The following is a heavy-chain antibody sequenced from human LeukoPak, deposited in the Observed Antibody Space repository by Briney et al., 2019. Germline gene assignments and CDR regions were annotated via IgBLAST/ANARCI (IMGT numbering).Heavy chain of an antibody. CDR1: GYTFTGYY. CDR3: ARGSSGTEGFDP. J-gene: IGHJ5*02. D-gene: IGHD1-26*01. Sequence: ASVKVSCKASGYTFTGYYMHWVRQAPGRGLEWVGWIYNGNTKYAQSLQGRVTMTTDTSTSTAYTELRSLISDDTAVYYCARGSSGTEGFDPWGQGTLVTVSS. CDR2: IYNGNT. V-gene: IGHV1-18*04.